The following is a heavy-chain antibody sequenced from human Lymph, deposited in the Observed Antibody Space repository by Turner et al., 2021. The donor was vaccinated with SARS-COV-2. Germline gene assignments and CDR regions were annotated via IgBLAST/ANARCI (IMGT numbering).Heavy chain of an antibody. V-gene: IGHV4-59*01. J-gene: IGHJ4*02. CDR3: ARGFDY. CDR2: IYYSGST. CDR1: GDSISNYF. Sequence: QVQLQESGPGLVKPSETLSLTCTVSGDSISNYFWSWIRQPPGKGLEWIGYIYYSGSTNYIPALKGRVTISVDTSKNHFSLKLSAVTAADTAGYYCARGFDYWGQGTLVTVSS.